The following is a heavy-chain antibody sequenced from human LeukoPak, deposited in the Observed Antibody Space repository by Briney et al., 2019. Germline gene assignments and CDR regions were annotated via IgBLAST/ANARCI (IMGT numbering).Heavy chain of an antibody. Sequence: PGGSLRLSCAASGFTFSSYGMHWVRQAPGKGLEWVAVKSYDGSNKYYADSVKGRFTISRDNSKNTLYLQMNSLRAEDTAVYYCAKAGDYGVSLDYWGQGTLVTVSS. CDR3: AKAGDYGVSLDY. D-gene: IGHD4-17*01. CDR1: GFTFSSYG. V-gene: IGHV3-30*18. J-gene: IGHJ4*02. CDR2: KSYDGSNK.